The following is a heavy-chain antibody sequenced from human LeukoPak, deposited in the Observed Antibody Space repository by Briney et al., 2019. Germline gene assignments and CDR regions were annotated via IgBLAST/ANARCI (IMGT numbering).Heavy chain of an antibody. CDR3: XXVLXXXMIVGKVGYYMDV. D-gene: IGHD3-22*01. CDR2: IYTSGGT. J-gene: IGHJ6*03. Sequence: PSETLSLTCTVSGGSISSYYWSWIRQPAGKGLEWIGRIYTSGGTNYNPSLKRRVTMSVDTSKNQFFLKLSSVTAADTAVYYWXXVLXXXMIVGKVGYYMDVWGKGTTVTVSS. CDR1: GGSISSYY. V-gene: IGHV4-4*07.